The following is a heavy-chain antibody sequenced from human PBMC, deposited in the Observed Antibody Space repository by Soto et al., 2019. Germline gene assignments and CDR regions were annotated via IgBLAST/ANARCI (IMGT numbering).Heavy chain of an antibody. CDR3: ARGNWGLVDY. CDR1: GFTFSSYD. CDR2: IGTAGDT. V-gene: IGHV3-13*01. D-gene: IGHD7-27*01. Sequence: GGSLRLSCAASGFTFSSYDMHWVRQATGKGLEWVSAIGTAGDTHYPGSVKGRFTISRENAKNSLYLQMNSLRAGDTAVYYCARGNWGLVDYWGQGTLVTVSS. J-gene: IGHJ4*02.